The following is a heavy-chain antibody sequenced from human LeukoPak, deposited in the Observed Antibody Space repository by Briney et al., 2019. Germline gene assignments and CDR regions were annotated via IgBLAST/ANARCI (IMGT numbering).Heavy chain of an antibody. CDR2: IKQDGSEK. Sequence: GGSLRLSCAASGFTFSTYWMSWVRQTPGKGLEWAAKIKQDGSEKYYVDSVKGRFTISRDNAKNSLYLQMNSLRAEDTAVYYCARNHVIYYYGMDVWGQGTTVTVSS. J-gene: IGHJ6*02. V-gene: IGHV3-7*04. CDR1: GFTFSTYW. CDR3: ARNHVIYYYGMDV. D-gene: IGHD3-16*02.